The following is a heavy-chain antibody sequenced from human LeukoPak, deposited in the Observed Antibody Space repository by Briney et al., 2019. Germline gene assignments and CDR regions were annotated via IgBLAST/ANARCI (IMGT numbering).Heavy chain of an antibody. D-gene: IGHD3-10*01. CDR1: GFTFDDYA. CDR3: ARNGLLWFGERYAFDI. Sequence: GGSLRPSCAASGFTFDDYAMHWVRQAPGEGLEWVSGISWNSGSIGYADSVKGRFTISRDNAKNSLYLQMNSLRAEDTAVYYCARNGLLWFGERYAFDIWGQGTMVTVSS. J-gene: IGHJ3*02. CDR2: ISWNSGSI. V-gene: IGHV3-9*01.